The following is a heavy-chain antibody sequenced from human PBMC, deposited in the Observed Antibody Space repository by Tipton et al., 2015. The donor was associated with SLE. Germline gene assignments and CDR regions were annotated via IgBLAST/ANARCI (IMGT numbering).Heavy chain of an antibody. Sequence: TLSLTCAVHGESFSDYYWAWIRQPPRKGLEWIARMYHSESPYYNPSLESRVTISVDTSKNHFSLKVNSVTAADTAVYYCARLWLRLWDYFDYWGQGTLVTVSS. J-gene: IGHJ4*02. CDR1: GESFSDYY. V-gene: IGHV4-38-2*01. CDR2: MYHSESP. D-gene: IGHD5-12*01. CDR3: ARLWLRLWDYFDY.